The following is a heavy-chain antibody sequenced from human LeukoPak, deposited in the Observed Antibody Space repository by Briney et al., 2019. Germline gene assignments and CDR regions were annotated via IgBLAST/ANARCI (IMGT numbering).Heavy chain of an antibody. V-gene: IGHV3-48*03. Sequence: GGSLRLSCAASGFTLSNYEMNWVRQAPGGGLEWVSYISSSGSTIYYADSVKGRFTISRDNAKNSLYLQMNSLRAEDTAVYYCAELGITMIGGVWGKGTTVTISS. CDR1: GFTLSNYE. D-gene: IGHD3-10*02. CDR3: AELGITMIGGV. J-gene: IGHJ6*04. CDR2: ISSSGSTI.